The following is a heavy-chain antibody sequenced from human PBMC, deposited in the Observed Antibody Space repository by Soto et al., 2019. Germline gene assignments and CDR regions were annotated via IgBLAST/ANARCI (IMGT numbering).Heavy chain of an antibody. CDR1: GGSISSSRYY. Sequence: SETLSLTCTVSGGSISSSRYYWGWSRQPPGRGLAWSASIYYSGSTYYNPSLQSWVPISVDTSKNQFSLKLSSVTAADTAVHYCASLTYSSSSLWFDPWGQGTLVTVSS. CDR2: IYYSGST. V-gene: IGHV4-39*01. D-gene: IGHD6-6*01. J-gene: IGHJ5*02. CDR3: ASLTYSSSSLWFDP.